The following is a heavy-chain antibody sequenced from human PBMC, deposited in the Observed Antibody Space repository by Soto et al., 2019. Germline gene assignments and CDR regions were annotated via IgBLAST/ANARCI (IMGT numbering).Heavy chain of an antibody. D-gene: IGHD1-7*01. CDR2: IYCDDDK. J-gene: IGHJ6*02. V-gene: IGHV2-5*02. CDR1: GFSLSTSGVG. Sequence: QITLKESGPTLVKPTQTLTLTCTFSGFSLSTSGVGVGWIRQPPGKALEWLALIYCDDDKRYSPSLKSRLTITNDTSKTQVVLTTTNMDPVDTATYYCARRIRGNYGLVPYYYYGMDVWGQGTTVTVSS. CDR3: ARRIRGNYGLVPYYYYGMDV.